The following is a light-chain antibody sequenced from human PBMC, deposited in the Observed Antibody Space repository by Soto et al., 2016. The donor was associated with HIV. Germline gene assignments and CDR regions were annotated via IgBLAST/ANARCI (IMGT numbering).Light chain of an antibody. CDR2: DDS. V-gene: IGLV3-21*03. J-gene: IGLJ2*01. CDR3: QVWDVSSDHVV. Sequence: SYELTQPPSLSVAPRKTARITCGGNNVGSKSVHWYQQKPGQAPVLVVYDDSDRPSGIPERSSGSNSGNTATLTISRVEAGDEADYYCQVWDVSSDHVVFGGGTKLTVL. CDR1: NVGSKS.